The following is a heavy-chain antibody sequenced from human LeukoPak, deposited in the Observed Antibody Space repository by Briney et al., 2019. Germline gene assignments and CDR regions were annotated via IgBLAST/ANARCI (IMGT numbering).Heavy chain of an antibody. D-gene: IGHD5-12*01. J-gene: IGHJ4*02. Sequence: SETLSLTCAVSGYSISSGYYWAWIRQPPGKGLEWIGSIYHSGSTYYKPSLKSRVTISVDTSKNQFSLKVNSVTAADTAVYHCARHGGHSGFDPYDYWGQGTLVTVSS. CDR2: IYHSGST. V-gene: IGHV4-38-2*01. CDR1: GYSISSGYY. CDR3: ARHGGHSGFDPYDY.